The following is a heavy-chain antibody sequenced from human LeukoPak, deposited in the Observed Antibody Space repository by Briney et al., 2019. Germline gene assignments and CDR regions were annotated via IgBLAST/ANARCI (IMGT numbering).Heavy chain of an antibody. J-gene: IGHJ5*02. CDR1: GLSISSYY. V-gene: IGHV4-59*01. CDR3: ARVAAAGSWFDP. CDR2: IYYSGST. D-gene: IGHD6-13*01. Sequence: PSETLSLTCTVSGLSISSYYWSWLRQPPGQGLEWLGYIYYSGSTNSNPSLKSRVTISVDTSNNQFSLKLSSVTAADTAVYDCARVAAAGSWFDPWGQGTLVTVSS.